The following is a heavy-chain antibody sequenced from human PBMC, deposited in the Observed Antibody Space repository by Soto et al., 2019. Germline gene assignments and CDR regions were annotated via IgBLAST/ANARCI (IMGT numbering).Heavy chain of an antibody. D-gene: IGHD4-17*01. CDR1: GSTFPSST. CDR3: AIADYGDPDY. Sequence: QVQLVQSGAEVKKPGASVKVSCKASGSTFPSSTVSWVRQAPGQGLEWMGWINAHNGNTKYAQKFQGRLTMTTDRSTGTGYMELRSLRSDDTAIYFCAIADYGDPDYWGQGTLVTVSS. J-gene: IGHJ4*02. V-gene: IGHV1-18*01. CDR2: INAHNGNT.